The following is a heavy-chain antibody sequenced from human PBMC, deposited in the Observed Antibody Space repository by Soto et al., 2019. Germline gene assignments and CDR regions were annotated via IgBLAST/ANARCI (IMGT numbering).Heavy chain of an antibody. CDR1: GFTFSSYS. D-gene: IGHD6-19*01. J-gene: IGHJ4*02. CDR2: ISSSSSYI. V-gene: IGHV3-21*01. Sequence: PGGSLRLSCAASGFTFSSYSMNWVRQAPGKGLEWVSSISSSSSYIYYADSVKGRFTISRDNAKNSLYLQMNSLRAEDTAVYYCASAVRGRVAGLFANDYWGQGTLVTVSS. CDR3: ASAVRGRVAGLFANDY.